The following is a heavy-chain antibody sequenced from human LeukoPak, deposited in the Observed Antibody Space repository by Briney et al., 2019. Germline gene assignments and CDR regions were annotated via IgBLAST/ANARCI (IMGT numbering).Heavy chain of an antibody. CDR3: ARLFTRAWEYRYGMDV. CDR2: VSHSAGT. D-gene: IGHD1-26*01. V-gene: IGHV4-34*01. CDR1: GGSFRGYY. Sequence: SETLSLTCAVFGGSFRGYYWSWLRQTPGKGLEWIGDVSHSAGTNYNPSLKSRVTISLDTSKNQFSLKLTSVTAADTAVFYCARLFTRAWEYRYGMDVWGQGTAVTVSS. J-gene: IGHJ6*02.